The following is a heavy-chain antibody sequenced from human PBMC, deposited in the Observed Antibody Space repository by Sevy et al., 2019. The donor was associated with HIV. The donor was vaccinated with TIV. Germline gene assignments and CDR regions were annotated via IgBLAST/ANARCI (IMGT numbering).Heavy chain of an antibody. J-gene: IGHJ4*02. CDR3: AREIGYSSGWYAFDY. CDR1: GGSISSSSYY. Sequence: SETLSLTCTVSGGSISSSSYYWGWIRQPPGKGLEWIGSIYYSGSTYYNPSLKSRFTISVDTSKIQFSRRLSSVTAADTAVYYCAREIGYSSGWYAFDYWGQGTLVTVSS. D-gene: IGHD6-19*01. V-gene: IGHV4-39*02. CDR2: IYYSGST.